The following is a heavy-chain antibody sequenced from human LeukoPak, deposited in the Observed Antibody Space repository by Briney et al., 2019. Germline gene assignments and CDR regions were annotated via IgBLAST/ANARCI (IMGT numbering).Heavy chain of an antibody. CDR1: GGSISSSSYY. CDR3: ARGRAVAGIYYYYYGMDV. CDR2: IYYSGST. D-gene: IGHD6-19*01. V-gene: IGHV4-61*01. Sequence: PSETLSLTCTVSGGSISSSSYYWSWIRQPPGKGLEWIGYIYYSGSTNYNPSLKSRVTISVDTSKNQFSLKLSSVTAADTAVYYCARGRAVAGIYYYYYGMDVWGQGTSVTVSS. J-gene: IGHJ6*02.